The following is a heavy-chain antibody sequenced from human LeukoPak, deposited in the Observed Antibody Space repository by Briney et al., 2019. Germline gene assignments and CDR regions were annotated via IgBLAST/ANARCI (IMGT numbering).Heavy chain of an antibody. CDR2: ISSSSSSI. V-gene: IGHV3-48*04. Sequence: GGSLRLSCAASGLIFSSFSMNWVRQAPGKGLEWVSYISSSSSSIYYADSVKGRFTISRDNAKNSLYLQMNSLRAEDTAVYYCARVLRSSGWYIWFDPWGQGTLVTVSA. J-gene: IGHJ5*02. D-gene: IGHD6-19*01. CDR3: ARVLRSSGWYIWFDP. CDR1: GLIFSSFS.